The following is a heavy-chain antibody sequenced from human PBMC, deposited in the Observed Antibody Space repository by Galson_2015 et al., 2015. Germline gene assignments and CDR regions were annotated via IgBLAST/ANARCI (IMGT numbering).Heavy chain of an antibody. CDR1: GFTFSSYA. J-gene: IGHJ3*02. Sequence: SLRLSCAASGFTFSSYAMHWVRQAPGKGLEWVAVISYDGSNKYYADSVKGRFTISRDNSKNTLYLQMNSLRAEDTAVYYCARDRDILTGYYKDAFDIWGQGTMVTVSS. CDR3: ARDRDILTGYYKDAFDI. V-gene: IGHV3-30-3*01. CDR2: ISYDGSNK. D-gene: IGHD3-9*01.